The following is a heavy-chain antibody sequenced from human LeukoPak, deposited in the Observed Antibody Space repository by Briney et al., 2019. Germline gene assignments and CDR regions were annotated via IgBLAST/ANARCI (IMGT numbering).Heavy chain of an antibody. Sequence: GGSLRLSCSDSGFTFCSYAVHWVRQAPGEELEYISGVTSDGGTTYHADSVKGRFTISRDNSKNTLYLQMSSLRVEDTAVYYCVKVSSTVAAIYFEYGGQGTGVTVSS. D-gene: IGHD1-26*01. CDR3: VKVSSTVAAIYFEY. J-gene: IGHJ4*02. V-gene: IGHV3-64D*06. CDR1: GFTFCSYA. CDR2: VTSDGGTT.